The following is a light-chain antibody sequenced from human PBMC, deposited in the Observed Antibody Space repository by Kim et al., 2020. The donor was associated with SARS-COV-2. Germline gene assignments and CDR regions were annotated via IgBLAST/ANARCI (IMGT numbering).Light chain of an antibody. V-gene: IGLV1-40*01. Sequence: QSVLTQPPSVSGAPGQRVTISCTGSSSNIGAGYDVHWYQQLPGTAPKLLIYGNSNRPSGVPDRFSGSKSGTSASLAITGLQAEDEADYYCQSYDSSLSAWVFGGEPHLSVL. CDR1: SSNIGAGYD. CDR2: GNS. CDR3: QSYDSSLSAWV. J-gene: IGLJ3*02.